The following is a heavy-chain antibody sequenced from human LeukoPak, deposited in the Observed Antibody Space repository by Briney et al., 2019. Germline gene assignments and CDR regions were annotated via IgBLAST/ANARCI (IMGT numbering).Heavy chain of an antibody. J-gene: IGHJ4*02. CDR1: GFTFSSYA. CDR2: ISGSGGST. D-gene: IGHD3-10*01. V-gene: IGHV3-23*01. CDR3: VRDRSPGYFDY. Sequence: GSLRLSCAASGFTFSSYAMSWVRQAPGKGLEWVSAISGSGGSTYYADSVKGRFTISRDNSKNTLYLQMNSLRAEDTAVYYCVRDRSPGYFDYWGQGTLVTVSS.